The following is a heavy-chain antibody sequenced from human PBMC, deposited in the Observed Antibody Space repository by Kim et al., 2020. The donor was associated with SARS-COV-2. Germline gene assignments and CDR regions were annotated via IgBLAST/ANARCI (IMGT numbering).Heavy chain of an antibody. J-gene: IGHJ4*02. Sequence: ASVKVSCKASGYTFTSYYMHWVRQAPGQGLEWMGIINPSGGSTSYAQKFQGRVTMTRDTSTSTVYMELSSLRSEDTAVYYCARDRDGDYVEGIEAYYAFDYWGQGTLVTVSS. V-gene: IGHV1-46*01. CDR1: GYTFTSYY. CDR2: INPSGGST. D-gene: IGHD4-17*01. CDR3: ARDRDGDYVEGIEAYYAFDY.